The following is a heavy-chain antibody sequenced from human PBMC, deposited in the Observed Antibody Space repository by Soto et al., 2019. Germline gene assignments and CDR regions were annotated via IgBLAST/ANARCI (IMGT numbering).Heavy chain of an antibody. D-gene: IGHD2-15*01. CDR2: IYYSGST. J-gene: IGHJ6*03. Sequence: SETLSLTCTVSGGSISSYYWSWIRQPPGKGLEWIGYIYYSGSTNYNPSLKSRVTISVDTPKNQFSLKLSSVTAADTAVYYCARSYRRYCSGGSCYSYYYYYMDVWGKGTTVTAP. V-gene: IGHV4-59*01. CDR3: ARSYRRYCSGGSCYSYYYYYMDV. CDR1: GGSISSYY.